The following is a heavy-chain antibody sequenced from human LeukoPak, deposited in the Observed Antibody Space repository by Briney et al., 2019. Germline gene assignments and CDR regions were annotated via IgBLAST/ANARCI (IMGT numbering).Heavy chain of an antibody. D-gene: IGHD3-16*01. J-gene: IGHJ5*02. Sequence: ASVKVSCKASGYTFTSYYMHWVRQAPGQGLEWMGIINPSGGSTSYAQKFQGRVTMTRDMSTSTVYMELSSLRSEDTAVYYCARGRRIMITFGGFDPWGQGTPVTVSS. CDR1: GYTFTSYY. CDR2: INPSGGST. V-gene: IGHV1-46*01. CDR3: ARGRRIMITFGGFDP.